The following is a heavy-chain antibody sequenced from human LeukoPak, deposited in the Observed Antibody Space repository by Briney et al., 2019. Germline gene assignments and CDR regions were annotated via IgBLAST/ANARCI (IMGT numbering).Heavy chain of an antibody. Sequence: RPSETLSLTCTVSGGSISSYYWSWIRQPAGKGLEWIGRIYTSGSTNYNPSLKSRVTMSVDTSKNQFSLKLSSVTAADTAVYYCARGHITPVYYYYGMDVWGQGTTVTVSS. CDR3: ARGHITPVYYYYGMDV. CDR1: GGSISSYY. V-gene: IGHV4-4*07. J-gene: IGHJ6*02. D-gene: IGHD3-10*01. CDR2: IYTSGST.